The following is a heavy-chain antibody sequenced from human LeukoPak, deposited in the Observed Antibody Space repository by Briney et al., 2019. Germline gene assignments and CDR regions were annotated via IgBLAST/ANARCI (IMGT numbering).Heavy chain of an antibody. CDR2: INPNSGGT. CDR3: ARDLGSSWYCDY. Sequence: ASVKVSCKASGYTFTDYYMHWVRQAPGQGLEWMGWINPNSGGTNYAQKFQGRVTMTRDTSISTAYMELSSLKSDDTAVYYCARDLGSSWYCDYWGQGTLVTVSS. CDR1: GYTFTDYY. V-gene: IGHV1-2*02. J-gene: IGHJ4*02. D-gene: IGHD6-13*01.